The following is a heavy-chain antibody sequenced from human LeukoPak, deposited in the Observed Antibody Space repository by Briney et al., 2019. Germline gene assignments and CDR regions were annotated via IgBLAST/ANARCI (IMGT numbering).Heavy chain of an antibody. CDR2: ISSSSSYI. Sequence: PGGSLRLSCAASGFTFSSYSMNWVRQAPGKGLEWVSSISSSSSYIYHADSVKGRFTISRDNAKNSLYLQMNSLRAEDTAVYYCARDRISYFDYWGQGTLVTVSS. CDR1: GFTFSSYS. J-gene: IGHJ4*02. V-gene: IGHV3-21*01. CDR3: ARDRISYFDY. D-gene: IGHD3-3*02.